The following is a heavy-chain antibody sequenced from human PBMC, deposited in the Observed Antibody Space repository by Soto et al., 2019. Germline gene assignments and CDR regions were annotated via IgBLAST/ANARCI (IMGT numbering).Heavy chain of an antibody. CDR1: KFTFRTYV. V-gene: IGHV3-30*04. CDR3: AREMIPMIMGGMSAMDV. CDR2: ISFDGSNK. J-gene: IGHJ6*02. Sequence: QVQLVESGGGVVQPERSQRLSCAASKFTFRTYVMHWVRQAPGKGLEWVALISFDGSNKYYADSVKGRFTISRDNSKNTMYRRMNRLRPVDTAVYYFAREMIPMIMGGMSAMDVWGQGTTGTVSS. D-gene: IGHD3-22*01.